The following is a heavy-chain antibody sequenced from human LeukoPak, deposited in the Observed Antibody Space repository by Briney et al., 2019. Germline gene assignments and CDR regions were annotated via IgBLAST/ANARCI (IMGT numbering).Heavy chain of an antibody. Sequence: GGSLRLSCAASGFTFSSYAMSWVRQAPGKGLEWVSAISGSGGSTYYADSVKGRFTISRDNSKNMLYLQMNSLRAEDTAVYYCAKSIDYTYYYDSSGYHWGQGTLVTVSS. CDR1: GFTFSSYA. CDR3: AKSIDYTYYYDSSGYH. CDR2: ISGSGGST. V-gene: IGHV3-23*01. J-gene: IGHJ4*02. D-gene: IGHD3-22*01.